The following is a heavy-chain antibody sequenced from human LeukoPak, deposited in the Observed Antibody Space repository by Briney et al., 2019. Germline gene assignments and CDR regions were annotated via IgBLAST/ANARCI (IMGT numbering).Heavy chain of an antibody. CDR3: AREHYNYDFWSGPGPVDAFDI. V-gene: IGHV3-30-3*01. D-gene: IGHD3-3*01. CDR2: ISYDGSNK. Sequence: GGSLRLSCAASGFTFSSYAMHWVRQAPGKGLEWVAVISYDGSNKYYADSVKGRFTISRDNSKNTLYLQMNSLRAEDTAVYYCAREHYNYDFWSGPGPVDAFDIWGQGTMVTVSS. CDR1: GFTFSSYA. J-gene: IGHJ3*02.